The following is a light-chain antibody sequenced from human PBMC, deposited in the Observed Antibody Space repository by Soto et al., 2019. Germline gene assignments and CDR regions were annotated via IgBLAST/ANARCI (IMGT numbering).Light chain of an antibody. J-gene: IGKJ5*01. CDR2: DAS. CDR1: QSVSSN. V-gene: IGKV3-15*01. CDR3: QQYHNWPIT. Sequence: EIVMTQSPATLSVSPGESATLSCRASQSVSSNLAWHQQKPGQPPRILMYDASTRATGISARFSGSGSGTEFTLTISRLQSEDFEVYYCQQYHNWPITFGQGTRLEIK.